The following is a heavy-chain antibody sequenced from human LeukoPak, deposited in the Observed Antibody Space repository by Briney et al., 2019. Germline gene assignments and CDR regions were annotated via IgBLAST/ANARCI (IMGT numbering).Heavy chain of an antibody. Sequence: SETLSLTRTVSGGSISSYYWSWIRQPAGKGLEWIGRIYTSGITNYNPSLQSRVTMSVDTSKNQFSLKLNSVTAADTAVYYCARGRDWNYLFFDYWGQGTLVTVSS. CDR3: ARGRDWNYLFFDY. CDR2: IYTSGIT. V-gene: IGHV4-4*07. J-gene: IGHJ4*02. D-gene: IGHD1-7*01. CDR1: GGSISSYY.